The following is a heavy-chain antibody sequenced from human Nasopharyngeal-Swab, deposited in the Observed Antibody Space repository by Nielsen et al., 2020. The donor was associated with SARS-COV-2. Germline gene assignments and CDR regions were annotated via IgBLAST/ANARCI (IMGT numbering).Heavy chain of an antibody. CDR2: INWAGTT. Sequence: VRQMPGKGLEWIGDINWAGTTNYSPSLKSRVTISIDTSSNQFSLKLNSVTAADTAVYYCSKTLGPRSAGAGGLNVWGKGTTVTVSS. CDR3: SKTLGPRSAGAGGLNV. D-gene: IGHD3-16*01. V-gene: IGHV4-34*01. J-gene: IGHJ6*04.